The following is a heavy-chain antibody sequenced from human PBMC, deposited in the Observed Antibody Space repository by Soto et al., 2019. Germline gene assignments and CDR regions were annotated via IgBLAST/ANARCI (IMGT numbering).Heavy chain of an antibody. CDR3: ARDLYCSSTSCYGGFDY. CDR2: IYYSGST. Sequence: PSETLSLTCTVSGGSISSGGYYWSWIRQHPGKGLEWIGYIYYSGSTYYNPSLKSRVTISVDTSKNQFSLKLSSVTAADTAVYYCARDLYCSSTSCYGGFDYWSQGTLVTVSS. CDR1: GGSISSGGYY. D-gene: IGHD2-2*01. V-gene: IGHV4-31*03. J-gene: IGHJ4*02.